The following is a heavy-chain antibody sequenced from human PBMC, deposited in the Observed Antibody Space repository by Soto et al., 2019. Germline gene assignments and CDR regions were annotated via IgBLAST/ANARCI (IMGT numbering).Heavy chain of an antibody. Sequence: GESLKISCQGSGYSFTTYWISWVRQMPGKGLEWLGRIDPSDSYTKYSPSFQGQVTISADKSIGTAYLQWSSLKASDTAMYYCASPVVVINVDAFDIWGQGTMVTVSS. CDR2: IDPSDSYT. D-gene: IGHD3-22*01. CDR3: ASPVVVINVDAFDI. J-gene: IGHJ3*02. CDR1: GYSFTTYW. V-gene: IGHV5-10-1*04.